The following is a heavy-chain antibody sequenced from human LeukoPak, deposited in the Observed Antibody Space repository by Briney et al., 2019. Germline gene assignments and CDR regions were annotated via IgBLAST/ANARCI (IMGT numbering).Heavy chain of an antibody. CDR2: IRYTGSI. Sequence: PSVTPSLTCTVSGGSITSSYWSWIRQSPGQGLEWIGYIRYTGSINYNPSLKSRVTMLIDTSKNQFSLKLSSVTAADTAVYYCARGRYSAGDNRFDPWGQGTLVTVPS. CDR1: GGSITSSY. D-gene: IGHD3-9*01. V-gene: IGHV4-59*01. J-gene: IGHJ5*02. CDR3: ARGRYSAGDNRFDP.